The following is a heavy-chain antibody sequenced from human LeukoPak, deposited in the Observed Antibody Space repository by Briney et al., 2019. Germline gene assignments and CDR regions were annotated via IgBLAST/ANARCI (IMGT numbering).Heavy chain of an antibody. CDR3: ARGIAVAVFDY. V-gene: IGHV4-59*01. CDR2: IYYSGST. Sequence: PSETLSLTCTVSGGSISRYYWSWIRQPPGKGLEWIGYIYYSGSTNYNPSLKSRVTISVDTSKNQFSLKLSSVTAADTAVYYCARGIAVAVFDYWGQGTLVTVSS. D-gene: IGHD6-19*01. CDR1: GGSISRYY. J-gene: IGHJ4*02.